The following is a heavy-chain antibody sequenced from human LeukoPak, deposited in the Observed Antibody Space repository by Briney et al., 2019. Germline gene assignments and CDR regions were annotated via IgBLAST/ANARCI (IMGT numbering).Heavy chain of an antibody. CDR3: ARLRNKNYYDGSGYYYSDFDY. CDR2: IYYSGST. V-gene: IGHV4-39*01. Sequence: SETLSLTCTVSGGSISSSSYYWGWIRQPPGKGLEWIGSIYYSGSTYYNPSLKSRVTISVDTSKNQFSLKLSSVTAADTAVYYCARLRNKNYYDGSGYYYSDFDYWGQGTLVTVSS. J-gene: IGHJ4*02. CDR1: GGSISSSSYY. D-gene: IGHD3-22*01.